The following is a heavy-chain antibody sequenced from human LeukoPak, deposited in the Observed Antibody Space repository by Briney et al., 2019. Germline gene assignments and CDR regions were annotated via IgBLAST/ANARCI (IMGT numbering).Heavy chain of an antibody. CDR2: IKPDGSER. CDR3: ASDLYWWSDLGY. D-gene: IGHD2-8*02. V-gene: IGHV3-7*01. J-gene: IGHJ4*02. Sequence: GGSLRLSCAASGFTFSDYWMTWVRQAPAKGLEWVANIKPDGSERYHVDSVKGRFTISRDNAKNSLYLQMNSLRVEDTAVYYCASDLYWWSDLGYWGQGTLVTVSA. CDR1: GFTFSDYW.